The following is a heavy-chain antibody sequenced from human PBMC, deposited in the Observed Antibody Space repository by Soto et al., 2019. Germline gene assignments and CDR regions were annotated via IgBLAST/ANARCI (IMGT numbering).Heavy chain of an antibody. Sequence: ASVKVSGKASGYSFTGYFLHWVRQAPGQGLEWMGWINPNSGATDYAQKFQGRVTMTRDMSISTTYLELSRLKSDDTAVYYCARVACSGAACYPFDYWAQGTLVTVSS. CDR2: INPNSGAT. CDR3: ARVACSGAACYPFDY. D-gene: IGHD2-15*01. V-gene: IGHV1-2*02. CDR1: GYSFTGYF. J-gene: IGHJ4*02.